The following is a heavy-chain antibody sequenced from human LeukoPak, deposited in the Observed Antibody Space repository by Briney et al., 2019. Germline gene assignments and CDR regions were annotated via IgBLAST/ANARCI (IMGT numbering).Heavy chain of an antibody. J-gene: IGHJ4*02. CDR2: INPNSGGT. D-gene: IGHD3-22*01. Sequence: GASVKVSCKASGYTFTGYYMHWVRQAPGQGLEWMGWINPNSGGTNYAQKFQGRVTMTRDTSISTAYMELSRLRSDDTAVYYRATHQSASYYYDSSDYYMLDYWGQGTLVTVSS. CDR1: GYTFTGYY. V-gene: IGHV1-2*02. CDR3: ATHQSASYYYDSSDYYMLDY.